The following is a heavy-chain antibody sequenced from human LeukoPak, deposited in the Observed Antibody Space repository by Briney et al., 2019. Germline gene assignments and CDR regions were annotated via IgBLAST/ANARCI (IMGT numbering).Heavy chain of an antibody. CDR1: GFSFSDYN. D-gene: IGHD3-22*01. CDR2: IASDTTYM. V-gene: IGHV3-21*06. J-gene: IGHJ4*02. CDR3: ARDYYDSSASATFDY. Sequence: PGGSLRLSCTASGFSFSDYNMNWVRQAPGKGLEWVSSIASDTTYMKYADSVKGRFSVSRDNAKNSVFLEMKSLRADDTAVYFCARDYYDSSASATFDYWGRGTLVTVSS.